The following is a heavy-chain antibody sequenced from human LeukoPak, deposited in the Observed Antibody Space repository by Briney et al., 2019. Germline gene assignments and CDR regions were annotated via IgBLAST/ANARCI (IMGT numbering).Heavy chain of an antibody. J-gene: IGHJ6*03. CDR2: IYYSGST. CDR3: ARHPLYYYDSSGRRSLYYYYYMDV. CDR1: GGSISSSSYY. D-gene: IGHD3-22*01. Sequence: SETLSLTCTVSGGSISSSSYYWGWIRQPPGKGLEWIGGIYYSGSTYYNPSLKSRVTISVDTSKNQFSLKLSSVTAADTAVYYCARHPLYYYDSSGRRSLYYYYYMDVWGKGTTVTISS. V-gene: IGHV4-39*01.